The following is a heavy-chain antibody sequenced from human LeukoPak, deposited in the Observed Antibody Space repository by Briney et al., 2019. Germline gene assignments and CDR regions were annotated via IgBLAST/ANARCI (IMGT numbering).Heavy chain of an antibody. CDR3: AREDEWGDGYNYGLGY. Sequence: ASVKVSCKASGYTFTGYYMHWVRQAPGQGLEWMGWINPNSGGTNYAQKFQGRVTMTRDTSISTAYMELSRLRSDDTAVYYCAREDEWGDGYNYGLGYWGQGTLVTVST. CDR1: GYTFTGYY. CDR2: INPNSGGT. V-gene: IGHV1-2*02. J-gene: IGHJ4*02. D-gene: IGHD5-24*01.